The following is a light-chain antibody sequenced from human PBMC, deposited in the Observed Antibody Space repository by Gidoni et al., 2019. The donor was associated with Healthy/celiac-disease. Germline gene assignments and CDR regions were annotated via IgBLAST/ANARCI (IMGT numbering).Light chain of an antibody. CDR2: KAS. V-gene: IGKV1-5*03. Sequence: DIQMTQSPSTLSASVGDRVTITCRASQSISSWLAWYQQKPGKAPKLLIYKASSLESGVPSRFSGSGSGTEFTLTISSLQPDDFATYYCQQYNCYPWTFGQGTKVEIK. J-gene: IGKJ1*01. CDR1: QSISSW. CDR3: QQYNCYPWT.